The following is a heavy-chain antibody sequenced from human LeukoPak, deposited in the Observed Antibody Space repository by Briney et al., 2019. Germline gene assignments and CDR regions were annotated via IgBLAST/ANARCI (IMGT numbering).Heavy chain of an antibody. V-gene: IGHV4-61*02. CDR2: IYTSGST. CDR1: GGSISSGSYY. D-gene: IGHD3-10*01. J-gene: IGHJ6*03. CDR3: ARVSSSYGSESLYLDV. Sequence: SETLSLTCTVSGGSISSGSYYWSWIRQPAGKGLEWFGRIYTSGSTNYNPSLKSRDTISVDTSKNQFSLKLSSVTVADTAVYYCARVSSSYGSESLYLDVWGKGNPVTVSS.